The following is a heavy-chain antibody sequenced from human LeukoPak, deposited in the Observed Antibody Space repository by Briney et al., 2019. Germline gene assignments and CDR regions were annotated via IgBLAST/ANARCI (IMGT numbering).Heavy chain of an antibody. CDR1: GFTFGSYE. V-gene: IGHV3-48*03. CDR2: ISSSGSTI. CDR3: ARLTKHYYGSGSYSY. D-gene: IGHD3-10*01. J-gene: IGHJ4*02. Sequence: GGSLRLSCAASGFTFGSYEMNWVRQAPGKGLEWVSYISSSGSTIYYADSVKGRFTISRDNAKNSLYLQMNSLRAEDTAVYYCARLTKHYYGSGSYSYWGQGTLVTVSS.